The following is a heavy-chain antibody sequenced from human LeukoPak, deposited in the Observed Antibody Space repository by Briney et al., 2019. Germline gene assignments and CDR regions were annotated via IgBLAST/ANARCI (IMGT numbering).Heavy chain of an antibody. V-gene: IGHV3-20*04. CDR2: ITWNGGST. Sequence: GGSLRLSCAASGFSFNDYGMSWVRQAPGQGPEWVSGITWNGGSTDYAASVKGRFTISRDNAKNSLYLRMNSLKDEDTALYYCARGGGSIRHSYYYYVDVWGKGTSVIVSS. CDR3: ARGGGSIRHSYYYYVDV. J-gene: IGHJ6*03. D-gene: IGHD2-15*01. CDR1: GFSFNDYG.